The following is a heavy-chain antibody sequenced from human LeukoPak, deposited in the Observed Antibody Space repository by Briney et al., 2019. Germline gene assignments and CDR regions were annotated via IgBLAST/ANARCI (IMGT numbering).Heavy chain of an antibody. CDR1: GYTFSGYY. J-gene: IGHJ4*02. CDR3: ARSPDILTGENFDY. CDR2: INPKSGGT. V-gene: IGHV1-2*02. Sequence: SVKVSCKASGYTFSGYYMHWVRRAPGQGLEWMGWINPKSGGTNEAQKFHDRVTMTRDTSIRTAYMEVSRLRSDDTAVYYCARSPDILTGENFDYWGQGTLVTVSS. D-gene: IGHD3-9*01.